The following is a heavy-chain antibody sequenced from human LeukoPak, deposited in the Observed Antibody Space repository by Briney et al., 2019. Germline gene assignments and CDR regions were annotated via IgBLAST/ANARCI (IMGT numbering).Heavy chain of an antibody. J-gene: IGHJ4*02. D-gene: IGHD6-13*01. V-gene: IGHV3-53*05. CDR1: GFTVSSNY. Sequence: GGSLRLSCAAFGFTVSSNYMSWVRQAPGKGLEWVSVIYSGGSTYYADSVKGRFTISRDNSKNTLYLQMNSLRAEDTAVYYCAKDRGYSTTWNLFDYWGQGTLVTVSS. CDR3: AKDRGYSTTWNLFDY. CDR2: IYSGGST.